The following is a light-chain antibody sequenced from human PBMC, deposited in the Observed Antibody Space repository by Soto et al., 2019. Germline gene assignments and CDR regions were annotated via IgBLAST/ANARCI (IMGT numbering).Light chain of an antibody. CDR2: DVT. Sequence: QSALTQPASVSGSPGQSITISCTGTNSDVGRYKLVSWYQQHPGKAPKLMIFDVTNRPSGVSNRFSGSKSGNTASLTISGLQAEDEADYYCSSYTPSSPLICGGGTKVTVL. V-gene: IGLV2-14*03. J-gene: IGLJ2*01. CDR1: NSDVGRYKL. CDR3: SSYTPSSPLI.